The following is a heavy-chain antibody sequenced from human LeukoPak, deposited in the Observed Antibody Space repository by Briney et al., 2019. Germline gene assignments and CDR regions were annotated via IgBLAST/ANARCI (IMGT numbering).Heavy chain of an antibody. CDR3: ARDAEGNWFDP. Sequence: ASVKVSCKASGYTFITKGISWVRQAPGHGLEWMGWISPYNGDTKYVENLQGRVTMTTDTSTSTAYMELRSLTSDDTAVYYCARDAEGNWFDPWGQGTRVTVSP. CDR1: GYTFITKG. CDR2: ISPYNGDT. V-gene: IGHV1-18*01. J-gene: IGHJ5*02.